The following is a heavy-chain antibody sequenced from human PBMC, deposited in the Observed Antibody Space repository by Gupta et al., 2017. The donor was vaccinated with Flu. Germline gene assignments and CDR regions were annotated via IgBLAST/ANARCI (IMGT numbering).Heavy chain of an antibody. CDR2: ISGSGGRK. J-gene: IGHJ4*02. CDR3: AKSPGLVRPYYFDS. Sequence: QPLLPGAEVSQSGRSLSPLCAVSGITFRSYAMSWVRKAPGKGLEWVSAISGSGGRKYYADAVKGRFTTSRDNSKNTRYLQMNSLRAEDTAVYYWAKSPGLVRPYYFDSWGQGTLVTVSS. V-gene: IGHV3-23*01. D-gene: IGHD6-19*01. CDR1: GITFRSYA.